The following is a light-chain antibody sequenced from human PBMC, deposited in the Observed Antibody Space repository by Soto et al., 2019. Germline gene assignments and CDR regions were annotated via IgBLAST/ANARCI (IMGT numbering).Light chain of an antibody. CDR2: TTN. V-gene: IGLV1-44*01. Sequence: QSVLTQPPSASGTPGQRVTISCSGSSSNVGVNAVNWYQQLPGTAPKLLIYTTNQRPSGVPDRFSGSKSGTSASLAISGLQSDDEADYSCAAWDDSLNGPVFGGGTKLTVL. CDR3: AAWDDSLNGPV. CDR1: SSNVGVNA. J-gene: IGLJ3*02.